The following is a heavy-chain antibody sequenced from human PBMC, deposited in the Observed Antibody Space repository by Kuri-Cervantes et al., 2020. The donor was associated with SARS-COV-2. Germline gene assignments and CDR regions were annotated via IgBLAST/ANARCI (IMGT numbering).Heavy chain of an antibody. CDR2: ISYDGNNE. V-gene: IGHV3-30-3*01. J-gene: IGHJ6*02. CDR3: ARDLRKGQQIILGTFHYYGMDV. Sequence: GGSLRLSCEASGFIFSDYAIDWVRQTPGKGLEWVAVISYDGNNEYYADSVKGRFTISRDSSRNTLSLQMNSLRTEDTAVYYCARDLRKGQQIILGTFHYYGMDVWGQGTTVTVSS. D-gene: IGHD6-13*01. CDR1: GFIFSDYA.